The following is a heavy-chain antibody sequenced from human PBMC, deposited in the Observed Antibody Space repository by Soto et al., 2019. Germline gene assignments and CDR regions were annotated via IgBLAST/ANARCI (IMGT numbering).Heavy chain of an antibody. Sequence: QVQLVESGGGVVQPGGSLRLSCAASGFSLSSFGMHWVRQARGKGLEWVAVISYDGSNKYYVDSVKGRFTISSDNSKNTLYLQMNSLTAEDTAVYYCAKEGRRLLGCLDCWGQGTLVTVSS. CDR2: ISYDGSNK. CDR3: AKEGRRLLGCLDC. V-gene: IGHV3-30*18. J-gene: IGHJ4*02. CDR1: GFSLSSFG. D-gene: IGHD2-15*01.